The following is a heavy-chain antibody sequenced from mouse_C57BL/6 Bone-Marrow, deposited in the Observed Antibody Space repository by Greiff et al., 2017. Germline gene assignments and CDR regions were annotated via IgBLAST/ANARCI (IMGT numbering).Heavy chain of an antibody. CDR2: IDPSDSYT. J-gene: IGHJ2*01. D-gene: IGHD1-1*01. V-gene: IGHV1-69*01. Sequence: VQLQQPGAELVMPGASVKLSCKASGYTFTSYWMHWVKQRPGQGLEWIGEIDPSDSYTNYNQKFKGKSTLTVDKSSSTSYMQLSSLTSGDSAVYYCARRNTTVVATSSYYFDYWGQGTTLTVSS. CDR1: GYTFTSYW. CDR3: ARRNTTVVATSSYYFDY.